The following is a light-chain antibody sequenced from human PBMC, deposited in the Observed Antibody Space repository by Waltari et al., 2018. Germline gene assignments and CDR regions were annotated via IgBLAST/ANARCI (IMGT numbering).Light chain of an antibody. CDR2: DAS. J-gene: IGKJ1*01. CDR3: QQYYNWPRT. V-gene: IGKV3-15*01. CDR1: PSAGSN. Sequence: EILMTQSPATLSVSPGGRATLSCRASPSAGSNLAWFQQSPGQAPRLLMYDASTRATGIPARFSGTGSGTEFTLTISSLQSEDFAVYYCQQYYNWPRTFGQGTKVEI.